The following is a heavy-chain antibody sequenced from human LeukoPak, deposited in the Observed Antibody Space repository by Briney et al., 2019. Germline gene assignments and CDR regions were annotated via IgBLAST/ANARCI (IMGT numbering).Heavy chain of an antibody. D-gene: IGHD6-13*01. CDR1: GGSFSGYY. CDR3: ARQSSSWYVGWFDP. CDR2: INHSGST. J-gene: IGHJ5*02. Sequence: SETLSLTCAVYGGSFSGYYWSWIRQPPGKGLEWIGEINHSGSTNCNPSLKSRVTISVDTSKNQFSLKLSSVTAADTAVYYCARQSSSWYVGWFDPWGQGTLVTVSS. V-gene: IGHV4-34*01.